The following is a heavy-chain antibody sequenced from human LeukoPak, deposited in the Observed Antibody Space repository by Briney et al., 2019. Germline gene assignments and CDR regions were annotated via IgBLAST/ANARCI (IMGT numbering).Heavy chain of an antibody. CDR1: GGTFSSYA. D-gene: IGHD3/OR15-3a*01. CDR3: AREGHGPYYYYYGMDV. J-gene: IGHJ6*02. CDR2: ITPIFGTA. Sequence: ASVKVSCKASGGTFSSYAISWVRQAPGQGLEWMGGITPIFGTANYAQKFQGRVTITADESTSTAYMELSSLRSEDTAVYYCAREGHGPYYYYYGMDVWGQGTTVTVSS. V-gene: IGHV1-69*13.